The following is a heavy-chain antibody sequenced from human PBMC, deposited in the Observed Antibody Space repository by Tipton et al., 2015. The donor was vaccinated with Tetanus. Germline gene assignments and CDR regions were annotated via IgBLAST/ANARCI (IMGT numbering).Heavy chain of an antibody. J-gene: IGHJ4*02. CDR2: ISYDGDGSNQ. V-gene: IGHV3-30-3*01. CDR3: VRVGGLGRYYNLLTLQY. CDR1: GFTVSSYA. Sequence: SLRLSCAASGFTVSSYAIHWVRQAPGKGLEWLAVISYDGDGSNQYYADSVKGRFTISRDNSKSTLYLQMNSLRTEDTAVYYCVRVGGLGRYYNLLTLQYWGQGTLVTVAS. D-gene: IGHD3-10*01.